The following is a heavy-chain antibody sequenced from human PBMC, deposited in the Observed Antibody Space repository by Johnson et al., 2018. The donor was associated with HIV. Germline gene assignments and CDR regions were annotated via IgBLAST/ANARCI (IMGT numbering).Heavy chain of an antibody. J-gene: IGHJ3*02. Sequence: QMQLVESGGGVVQPGRSLRLSCVASGFTFRNYGMHWVRQAPGKGLEWVAVISYDGSSKYYADSVKGRFTISRDNSKNTLYLQMNSLKVEDTAVYYCARDLIVGATRGGAFDIWGQWTMVTVSS. CDR3: ARDLIVGATRGGAFDI. CDR2: ISYDGSSK. V-gene: IGHV3-30*03. CDR1: GFTFRNYG. D-gene: IGHD1-26*01.